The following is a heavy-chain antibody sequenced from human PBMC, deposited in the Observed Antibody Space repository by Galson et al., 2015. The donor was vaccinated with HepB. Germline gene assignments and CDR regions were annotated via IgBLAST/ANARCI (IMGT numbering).Heavy chain of an antibody. V-gene: IGHV3-21*01. D-gene: IGHD4-17*01. Sequence: LRLSCAASGFTFSSYSMNWVRQAPGKGLEWVSSISSSSSYIYYADSVKGRFTISRDNAKNSLYLQMNSLRAEDTAVYYCARAPNYGDYPYYYYYMDVWGKGTTVTVSS. J-gene: IGHJ6*03. CDR1: GFTFSSYS. CDR3: ARAPNYGDYPYYYYYMDV. CDR2: ISSSSSYI.